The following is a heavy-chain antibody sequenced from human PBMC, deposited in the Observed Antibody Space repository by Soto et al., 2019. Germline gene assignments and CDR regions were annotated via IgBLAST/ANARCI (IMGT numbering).Heavy chain of an antibody. CDR1: GGSISSGTYC. CDR3: ARALPLSYGSGSPSYWYFDL. D-gene: IGHD3-10*01. Sequence: QVQLQESGPGLVKPSQTLSLTCTVSGGSISSGTYCWNWVRQHPGKGLEWIGYIYYSGSTYYNPSLKSRITISVDTSKNQFSLKLSSVTVADTAVYYCARALPLSYGSGSPSYWYFDLWGRGTLVTVSS. V-gene: IGHV4-31*03. J-gene: IGHJ2*01. CDR2: IYYSGST.